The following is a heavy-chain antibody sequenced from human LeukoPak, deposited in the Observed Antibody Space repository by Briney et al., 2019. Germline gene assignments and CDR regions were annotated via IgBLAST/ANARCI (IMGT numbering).Heavy chain of an antibody. J-gene: IGHJ4*02. Sequence: GGSLRLSCAASGLGFAGSAVHWVRQTSGRGLEWIGYGRCKNKYYATIYGTSTRGRYTISSDVSRNTASLQMNSLNIEHRAIYYCIRHIEYVAPDSWGKGTLVTVS. D-gene: IGHD3-16*01. CDR3: IRHIEYVAPDS. CDR1: GLGFAGSA. V-gene: IGHV3-73*01. CDR2: GRCKNKYYAT.